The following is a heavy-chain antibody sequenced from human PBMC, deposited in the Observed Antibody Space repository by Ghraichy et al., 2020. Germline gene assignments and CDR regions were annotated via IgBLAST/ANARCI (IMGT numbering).Heavy chain of an antibody. CDR3: VREMKTEVRNFHSSALDA. V-gene: IGHV3-9*01. CDR1: GFSFNDYD. Sequence: SLRLSCAASGFSFNDYDMHWVRQAPGKGLEWVSGINWNGATIDYADSVQGRFIVSRDKARNSLFLQMNNLRPEDTALYYCVREMKTEVRNFHSSALDAWGHGTTVTVSS. D-gene: IGHD1-1*01. J-gene: IGHJ6*02. CDR2: INWNGATI.